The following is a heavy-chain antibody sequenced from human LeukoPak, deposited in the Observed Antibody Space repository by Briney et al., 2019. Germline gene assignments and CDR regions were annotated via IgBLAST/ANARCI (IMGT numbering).Heavy chain of an antibody. Sequence: PGGSLRLSCAASGLTFDDYTMHWVRQAPGKGLEWVSLISWDGGSTYYADSVKGRFTISRDNSKNSLYLQMNSLRTEDTALYYCAKDPQTGYSSGWYFGGSKGFDIWGQGTMVTVSS. CDR1: GLTFDDYT. D-gene: IGHD6-19*01. CDR2: ISWDGGST. CDR3: AKDPQTGYSSGWYFGGSKGFDI. V-gene: IGHV3-43*01. J-gene: IGHJ3*02.